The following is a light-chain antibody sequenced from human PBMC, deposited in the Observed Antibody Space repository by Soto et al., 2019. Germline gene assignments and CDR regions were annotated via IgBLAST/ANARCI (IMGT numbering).Light chain of an antibody. CDR3: QQYGRPSRT. J-gene: IGKJ1*01. CDR2: GAS. CDR1: QSVSSY. Sequence: EIVLTQSPGTLFLSPGERATLSCRASQSVSSYLAWYQQKPCQAPRLLIYGASSRATGIPDRFSGSGSGTDFTLTISRLEPEDFAVYYCQQYGRPSRTFGQGTKVEIK. V-gene: IGKV3-20*01.